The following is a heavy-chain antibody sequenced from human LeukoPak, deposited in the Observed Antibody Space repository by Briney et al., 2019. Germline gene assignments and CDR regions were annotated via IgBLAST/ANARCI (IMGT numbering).Heavy chain of an antibody. D-gene: IGHD5/OR15-5a*01. Sequence: GGSLRLSCAASGFTFSSYAMSWVRQAPGKGLEWVANINQDGSEKYCVDSLKGRFTISRDNAENSLYLQMNSLRAEDTAVYYCARDGHYTIYELRFDYWGQGALVTVSS. CDR1: GFTFSSYA. CDR2: INQDGSEK. CDR3: ARDGHYTIYELRFDY. V-gene: IGHV3-7*01. J-gene: IGHJ4*02.